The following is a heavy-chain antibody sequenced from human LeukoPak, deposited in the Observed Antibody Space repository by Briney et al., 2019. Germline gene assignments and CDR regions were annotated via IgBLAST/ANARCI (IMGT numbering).Heavy chain of an antibody. D-gene: IGHD4-23*01. CDR1: GFTFNNYA. V-gene: IGHV3-23*01. Sequence: PGGSLRLSCAASGFTFNNYAMSWVRQAPGKGLEWVSAISGSGDVTYYADSVKGRFTISRDSSKNTLYLQMNSLRAEDTAVYYCAKDEPGGTVSGFFDCWGQGTLVTVSS. J-gene: IGHJ4*02. CDR3: AKDEPGGTVSGFFDC. CDR2: ISGSGDVT.